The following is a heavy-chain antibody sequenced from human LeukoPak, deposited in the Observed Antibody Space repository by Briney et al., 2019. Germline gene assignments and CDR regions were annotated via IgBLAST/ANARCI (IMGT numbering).Heavy chain of an antibody. Sequence: PSETLSLTCTVSGGSISSYYWSWIRQPPGKGLEWIGYIYYSGSTNYNPSLKSRVTISVDTSKNQFSLKLSSVTAADTAVYYCARGGFKSGIAAVGSGVDYWGQGTLVTVSS. V-gene: IGHV4-59*01. CDR2: IYYSGST. CDR1: GGSISSYY. D-gene: IGHD6-13*01. J-gene: IGHJ4*02. CDR3: ARGGFKSGIAAVGSGVDY.